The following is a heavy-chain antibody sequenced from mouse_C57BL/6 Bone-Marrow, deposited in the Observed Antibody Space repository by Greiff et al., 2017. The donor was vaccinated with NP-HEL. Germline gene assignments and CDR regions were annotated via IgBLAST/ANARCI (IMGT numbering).Heavy chain of an antibody. Sequence: ESGPGLVKPSQSLSLTCSVTGYSITSGYYWNWIRQFPGNKLEWMGYISYDGSNNYNPSLKNRISITRDTSKNQFFLKLNSVTTEDTATYYCASIYYDYDGFDYWGQGTTLTVSS. J-gene: IGHJ2*01. D-gene: IGHD2-4*01. CDR2: ISYDGSN. CDR1: GYSITSGYY. CDR3: ASIYYDYDGFDY. V-gene: IGHV3-6*01.